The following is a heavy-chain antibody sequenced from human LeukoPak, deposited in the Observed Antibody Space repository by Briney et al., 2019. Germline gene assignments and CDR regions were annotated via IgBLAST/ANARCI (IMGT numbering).Heavy chain of an antibody. V-gene: IGHV1-18*01. D-gene: IGHD2-15*01. CDR2: ISAYNGNT. J-gene: IGHJ5*02. CDR3: ARGKVPLRLLPRDWFDP. CDR1: GYTFTSYG. Sequence: GASVKVSCKASGYTFTSYGISWVRQAPGQGLEWMGWISAYNGNTNYAQKLQGRVTMTTDTSTSTAYMELRSLRSDDTAVYYWARGKVPLRLLPRDWFDPWGQGTLVTVSS.